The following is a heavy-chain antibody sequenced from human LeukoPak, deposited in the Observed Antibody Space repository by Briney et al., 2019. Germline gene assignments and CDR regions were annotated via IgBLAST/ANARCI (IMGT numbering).Heavy chain of an antibody. J-gene: IGHJ4*02. Sequence: GGSLRLSCAASGFTFSSYWMSWVRQAPGKGLEWVANIKQDGSEKYYVDSVKGRFTISRDNAKNSLYLQMNSLRAEDTAVYYCAGLNSYYDFWSGYYRESYFDYWGQGTLVTVSS. V-gene: IGHV3-7*01. CDR3: AGLNSYYDFWSGYYRESYFDY. CDR1: GFTFSSYW. D-gene: IGHD3-3*01. CDR2: IKQDGSEK.